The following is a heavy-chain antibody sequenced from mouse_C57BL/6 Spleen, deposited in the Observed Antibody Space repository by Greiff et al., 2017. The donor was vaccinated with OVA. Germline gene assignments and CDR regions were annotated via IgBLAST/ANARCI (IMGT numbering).Heavy chain of an antibody. CDR3: ARSSYGSSYAMDY. D-gene: IGHD1-1*01. Sequence: QVQLQQPGAELVRPGSSVKLSCKASGYTFTSYWMDWVKQRPGQGLEWIGNIYPSDSETHYNQKFKDKATLTVDKSSSTAYMQLSSLTSEDSADYYCARSSYGSSYAMDYWGQGTSVTVSS. V-gene: IGHV1-61*01. CDR2: IYPSDSET. J-gene: IGHJ4*01. CDR1: GYTFTSYW.